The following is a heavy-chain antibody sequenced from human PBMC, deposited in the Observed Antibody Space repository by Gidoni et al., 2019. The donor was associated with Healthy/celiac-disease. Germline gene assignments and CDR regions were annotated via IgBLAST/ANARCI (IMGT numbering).Heavy chain of an antibody. Sequence: QLQLQESGPGLVKPSETLSLTCTVSGGSISSSRYYWGWIRQPPGKGLEWIGSIYYSGSTYYNPSLKSRVTISVDTSKNQFSLKLSSVTAADTAVYYCARHGNWNYVHSDAFDIWGQGTMVTVSS. D-gene: IGHD1-7*01. J-gene: IGHJ3*02. CDR3: ARHGNWNYVHSDAFDI. CDR2: IYYSGST. V-gene: IGHV4-39*01. CDR1: GGSISSSRYY.